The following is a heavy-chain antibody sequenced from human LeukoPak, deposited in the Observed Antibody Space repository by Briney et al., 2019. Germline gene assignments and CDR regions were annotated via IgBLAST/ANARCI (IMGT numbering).Heavy chain of an antibody. V-gene: IGHV4-59*11. CDR2: IYHSGST. J-gene: IGHJ4*02. Sequence: PSETLSLTCTVSGGSISRHYWSWIRQPPGKGLEWIGYIYHSGSTNYNPSLKSRVTISVDTSKNQFSLKLSSVTAADTAVYYCARANYDFWSGYYFDYWGQGTLVTVSS. CDR1: GGSISRHY. D-gene: IGHD3-3*01. CDR3: ARANYDFWSGYYFDY.